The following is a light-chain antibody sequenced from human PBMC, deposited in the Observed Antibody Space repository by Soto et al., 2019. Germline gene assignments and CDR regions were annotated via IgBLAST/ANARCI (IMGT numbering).Light chain of an antibody. CDR1: QTIISY. CDR2: AAS. Sequence: DIQMTQSPSSLSASVGERVTITCRASQTIISYLNWYQQNPGKDPKLLIYAASILQRGVPSRVGGSRSGTYFTLTISTLQPEDFETYYGQQSYSTPITCGQGTRLEI. J-gene: IGKJ5*01. V-gene: IGKV1-39*01. CDR3: QQSYSTPIT.